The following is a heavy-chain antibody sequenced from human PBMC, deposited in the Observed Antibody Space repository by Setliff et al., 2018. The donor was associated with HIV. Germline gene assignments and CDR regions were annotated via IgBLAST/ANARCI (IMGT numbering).Heavy chain of an antibody. Sequence: SVKVSCKVSGGTFNSYTFTWVRQAPGQGLEWMGGIIPILGITHRAQKFQGRVTITTDESTNTAYMELGSLRSEDTAVYYCASVPMEYSGYNSDSGSYYYHYGLDVWGQGTTVTVSS. CDR2: IIPILGIT. CDR1: GGTFNSYT. D-gene: IGHD5-12*01. J-gene: IGHJ6*02. CDR3: ASVPMEYSGYNSDSGSYYYHYGLDV. V-gene: IGHV1-69*16.